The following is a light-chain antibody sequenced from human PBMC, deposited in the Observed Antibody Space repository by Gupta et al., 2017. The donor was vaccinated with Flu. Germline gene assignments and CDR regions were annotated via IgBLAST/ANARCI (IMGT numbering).Light chain of an antibody. CDR3: QQTNRFPRS. V-gene: IGKV1-12*01. J-gene: IGKJ1*01. CDR1: QGIGNW. CDR2: AAS. Sequence: PSSVAASVGDRVTITGRASQGIGNWLAWYQQKPGKAPKILIYAASRLQSGVPPRFSGSGSGTDFSLTISSLQPEDFATYYCQQTNRFPRSFGQGTNVEVK.